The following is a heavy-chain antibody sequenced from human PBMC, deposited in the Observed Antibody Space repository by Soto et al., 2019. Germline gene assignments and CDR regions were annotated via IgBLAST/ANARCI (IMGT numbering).Heavy chain of an antibody. CDR3: ARHSVGPTSGFDY. CDR2: IDPSDSYT. J-gene: IGHJ4*02. Sequence: PGESLKISCKGSGYSFSNYWVTWVRQMPGKGLEWMVRIDPSDSYTKYNPFFQGHVTISSDKSISTAYLHWSSLKASDTAMYYCARHSVGPTSGFDYWGQGTQVTVSS. V-gene: IGHV5-10-1*01. CDR1: GYSFSNYW. D-gene: IGHD1-26*01.